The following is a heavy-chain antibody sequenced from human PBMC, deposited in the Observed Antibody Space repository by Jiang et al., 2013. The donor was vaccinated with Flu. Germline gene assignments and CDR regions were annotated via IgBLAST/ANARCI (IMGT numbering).Heavy chain of an antibody. J-gene: IGHJ3*01. V-gene: IGHV3-30*04. Sequence: VQLVESGGGMVQPGRSLRLSCAASGFTFSNFPLNWVRQAPGKGLEWLALTSFDGSNKFYADSVKGRFTISRDNSRNTLYLQMDSLRSEDTAVYYCVRTDSSKVSLFCNGNSCYRYGPLDVWGQGTVVTVSS. CDR1: GFTFSNFP. CDR2: TSFDGSNK. D-gene: IGHD3-22*01. CDR3: VRTDSSKVSLFCNGNSCYRYGPLDV.